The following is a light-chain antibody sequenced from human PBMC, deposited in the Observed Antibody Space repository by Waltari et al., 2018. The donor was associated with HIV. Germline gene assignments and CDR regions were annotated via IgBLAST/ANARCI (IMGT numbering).Light chain of an antibody. Sequence: EIVLTQPPGTLSLYPGERATLSCTASQSVRSASLAWYQQKPGQAPRLLIYGASSRAPGIPDRFSGSGAVTDFILTISRLEPEDCAVYYCQQYAASPLTFGGGTKVEIK. CDR1: QSVRSAS. CDR3: QQYAASPLT. CDR2: GAS. V-gene: IGKV3-20*01. J-gene: IGKJ4*01.